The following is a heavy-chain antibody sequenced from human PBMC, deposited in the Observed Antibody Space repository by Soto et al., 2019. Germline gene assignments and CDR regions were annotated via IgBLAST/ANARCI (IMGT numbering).Heavy chain of an antibody. CDR1: GFTFSSYA. CDR3: VKGMSNTPPGYYYYGMDV. J-gene: IGHJ6*02. Sequence: GGSLRLSCSASGFTFSSYAMHWVRQAPGKGLEYVSAISSNGGSTYYADSVKGRFTISRDNSKNTLYLQMSSLRAEDTAVYYCVKGMSNTPPGYYYYGMDVWGQGTTVTVSS. D-gene: IGHD4-4*01. CDR2: ISSNGGST. V-gene: IGHV3-64D*08.